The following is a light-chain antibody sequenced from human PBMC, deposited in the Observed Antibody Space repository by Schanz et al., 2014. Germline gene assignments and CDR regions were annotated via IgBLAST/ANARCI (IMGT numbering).Light chain of an antibody. CDR1: QSVNSDY. CDR3: QQYGALPFT. Sequence: EIVLTQSPGTLSLSPGERATLSCRASQSVNSDYLAWYQQRPGQAPRVLIYGASIRASGIPDRFSGSGYGTDFSLTISRLEPEDSAVYYCQQYGALPFTFGGGTKVQI. CDR2: GAS. J-gene: IGKJ4*01. V-gene: IGKV3-20*01.